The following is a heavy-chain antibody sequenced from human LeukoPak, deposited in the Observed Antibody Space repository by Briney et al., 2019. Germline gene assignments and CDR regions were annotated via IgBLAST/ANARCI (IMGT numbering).Heavy chain of an antibody. V-gene: IGHV4-59*01. CDR3: AGLGGPDY. J-gene: IGHJ4*02. Sequence: SETLSLTCTVSGGSISNYWSWIRQPPGKGLEWIGYIYYSGSANYDPSLKSRVTISIDTSKNQFSLKLSSVTAADTAVYYCAGLGGPDYWGQGTLVTVSS. D-gene: IGHD2-15*01. CDR1: GGSISNY. CDR2: IYYSGSA.